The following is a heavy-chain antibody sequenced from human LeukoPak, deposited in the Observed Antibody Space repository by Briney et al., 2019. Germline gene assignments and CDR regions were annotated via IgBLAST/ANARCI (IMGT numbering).Heavy chain of an antibody. V-gene: IGHV4-39*01. D-gene: IGHD6-13*01. CDR3: ARLGYSVSWTDC. CDR1: GGSIGSSSYY. J-gene: IGHJ4*02. Sequence: SETLSLTCTVSGGSIGSSSYYWGWIRQPPGKGLEWIGSIYYSGSTYYNPSLKSRVTISVDTSKNQFSLRLSSVTATDMAVYFCARLGYSVSWTDCWGQGILVTVSS. CDR2: IYYSGST.